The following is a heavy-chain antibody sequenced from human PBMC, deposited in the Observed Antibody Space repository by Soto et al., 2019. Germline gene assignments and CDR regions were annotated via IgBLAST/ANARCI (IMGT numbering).Heavy chain of an antibody. CDR2: IYYSGST. D-gene: IGHD6-19*01. CDR3: ARARGSSGWYHYYYYGMDV. J-gene: IGHJ6*02. Sequence: PSETLSFTCTVSGGSISSGDYYWSWIRQPPGKGLEWIGYIYYSGSTYYNPSLKSRVTISVDTSKNQFSLKLSSVTAADTAVYYCARARGSSGWYHYYYYGMDVWGQGTTVTVS. CDR1: GGSISSGDYY. V-gene: IGHV4-30-4*01.